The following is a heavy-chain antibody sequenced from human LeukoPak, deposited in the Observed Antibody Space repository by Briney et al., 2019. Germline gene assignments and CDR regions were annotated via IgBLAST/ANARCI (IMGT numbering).Heavy chain of an antibody. Sequence: ASVKVSCKASGYTFTGYYMHWVRQAPRQGLEWMGWINPNSGGTNYAQKFQGRVTMTRDTSISTAYMELSRLRSDDTAVYYCARFFTVTTNWYFDLWGRGTLVTVSS. CDR3: ARFFTVTTNWYFDL. CDR2: INPNSGGT. D-gene: IGHD4-17*01. CDR1: GYTFTGYY. V-gene: IGHV1-2*02. J-gene: IGHJ2*01.